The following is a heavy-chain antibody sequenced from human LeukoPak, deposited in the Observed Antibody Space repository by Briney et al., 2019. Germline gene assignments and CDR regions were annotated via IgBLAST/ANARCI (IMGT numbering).Heavy chain of an antibody. V-gene: IGHV3-21*01. Sequence: PGGSLRLSCAASGFTFSSYSMNWVRQAPGKGLEWASSISGSSLYIYYADSVKGRFTISRDNAKNSLYLQMNSLRAEDTAVYYCASKTDFYYHYWGQGTLVTVSS. CDR3: ASKTDFYYHY. CDR2: ISGSSLYI. CDR1: GFTFSSYS. J-gene: IGHJ4*02. D-gene: IGHD3/OR15-3a*01.